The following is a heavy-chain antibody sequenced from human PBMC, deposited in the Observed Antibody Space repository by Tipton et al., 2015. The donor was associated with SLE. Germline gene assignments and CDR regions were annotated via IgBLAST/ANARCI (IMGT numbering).Heavy chain of an antibody. D-gene: IGHD1-26*01. Sequence: TLSLTCAVYGGSFSGYYWSWIRQPPGKGLEWIGYIYYSGSTNYNPSLKSRVTISVDTSKNQFSLKLSSVTAADTAVYYCARDRPYSGSPDDAFDIWGQGTMVTVSS. CDR1: GGSFSGYY. CDR2: IYYSGST. V-gene: IGHV4-59*01. J-gene: IGHJ3*02. CDR3: ARDRPYSGSPDDAFDI.